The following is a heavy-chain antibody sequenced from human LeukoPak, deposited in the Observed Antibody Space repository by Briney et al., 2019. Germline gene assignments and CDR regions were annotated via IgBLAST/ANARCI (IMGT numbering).Heavy chain of an antibody. CDR2: ISIIRGYI. Sequence: GGSLRLSCAASGFTFSSYRINWFGQAPGKGLKWVHSISIIRGYIYYADSVKGRFTISRDNAKNSLYLQMNSLRAEDTAVYYCAREMRKPYDILTGYSSDAFDIWGQGTMVTVSS. CDR1: GFTFSSYR. V-gene: IGHV3-21*01. D-gene: IGHD3-9*01. J-gene: IGHJ3*02. CDR3: AREMRKPYDILTGYSSDAFDI.